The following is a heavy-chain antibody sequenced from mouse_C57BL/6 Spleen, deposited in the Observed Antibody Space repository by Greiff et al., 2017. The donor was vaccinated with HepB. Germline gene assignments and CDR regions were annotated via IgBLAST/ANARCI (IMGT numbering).Heavy chain of an antibody. Sequence: QVQLQQPGADLVRPGSSVKLSCKASGYTFTSYWMHWVKQRPIQGLEWIGNIDPSDSETHYNQKFKDKATLTVDKSSSTAYMQLSSLTSEDSAVYYCARGGYYDYDGIDYWGQGTTLTVSS. CDR1: GYTFTSYW. CDR3: ARGGYYDYDGIDY. CDR2: IDPSDSET. V-gene: IGHV1-52*01. D-gene: IGHD2-4*01. J-gene: IGHJ2*01.